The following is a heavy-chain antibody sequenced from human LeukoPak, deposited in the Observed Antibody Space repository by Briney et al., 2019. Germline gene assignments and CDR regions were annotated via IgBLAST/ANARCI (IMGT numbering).Heavy chain of an antibody. CDR3: ARDWQLPSGPDVFDI. V-gene: IGHV1-18*01. Sequence: ASVKVSCKASGFSFPSYGIIWVRQAPGQGLEWIGWITAYDGDTNYAEKFQGRVTMATDTSTSTASMEFWGLRSDDTAVSYCARDWQLPSGPDVFDIWGQGTVVTVSS. J-gene: IGHJ3*02. CDR2: ITAYDGDT. CDR1: GFSFPSYG. D-gene: IGHD1-1*01.